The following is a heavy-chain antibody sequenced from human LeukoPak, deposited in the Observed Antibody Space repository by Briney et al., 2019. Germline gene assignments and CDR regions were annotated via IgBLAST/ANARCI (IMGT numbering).Heavy chain of an antibody. D-gene: IGHD3-10*01. CDR3: ASRSPVGYYGSGSYLIDY. CDR2: IYYSGST. Sequence: SETLSLTCTVAGGSISSSSYYWGWLRQPPGKGLEWIGSIYYSGSTYYNPSFKSRVTISVDTSKNQFSLKLSSVTAADTAVYYCASRSPVGYYGSGSYLIDYWGQGTLVTVSS. CDR1: GGSISSSSYY. J-gene: IGHJ4*02. V-gene: IGHV4-39*01.